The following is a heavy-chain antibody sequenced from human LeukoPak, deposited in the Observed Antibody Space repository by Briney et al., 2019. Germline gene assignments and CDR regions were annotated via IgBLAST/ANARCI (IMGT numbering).Heavy chain of an antibody. V-gene: IGHV3-23*01. CDR1: GFSFSSYA. Sequence: PGGSLRLSCAASGFSFSSYAMSWVRQAPGKGLEWVSAISGSGGSTCYADSVKGRFTISRDNSKNTLYLQMNSLRAEDTAVYYCARGVDIVATIINFDYWGQGTLVTVSS. J-gene: IGHJ4*02. CDR3: ARGVDIVATIINFDY. D-gene: IGHD5-12*01. CDR2: ISGSGGST.